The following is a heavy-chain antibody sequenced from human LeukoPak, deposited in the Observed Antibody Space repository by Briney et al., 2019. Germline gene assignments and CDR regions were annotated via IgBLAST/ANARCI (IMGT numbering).Heavy chain of an antibody. CDR1: GDTVSSNSAA. Sequence: SQTLSLTCDISGDTVSSNSAAWNWIRQSPSRGLEWLGRTYYRSKWYYDYAVSVKSRITISPDTSKNQFSLQLNSVTADDTAVYCCARGFALDFWGQGTMVTASS. CDR3: ARGFALDF. J-gene: IGHJ3*01. CDR2: TYYRSKWYY. V-gene: IGHV6-1*01.